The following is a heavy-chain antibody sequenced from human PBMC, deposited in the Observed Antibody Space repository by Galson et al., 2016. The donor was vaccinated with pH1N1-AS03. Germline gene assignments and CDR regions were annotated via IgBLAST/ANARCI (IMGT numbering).Heavy chain of an antibody. CDR1: GLIFNNHW. J-gene: IGHJ4*02. CDR3: ARDGMRGDACDI. CDR2: IDNDGRNT. D-gene: IGHD3-16*01. Sequence: SLRLSCAASGLIFNNHWMHWVRQPPGEGLVWVSRIDNDGRNTDYADSVKGRFIISRDNAKNTLYLEMNSLRVEDTSVYYCARDGMRGDACDIWGQGTLVTVSS. V-gene: IGHV3-74*01.